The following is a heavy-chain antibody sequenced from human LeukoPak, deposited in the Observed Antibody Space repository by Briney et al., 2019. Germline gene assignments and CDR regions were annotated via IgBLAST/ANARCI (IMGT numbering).Heavy chain of an antibody. D-gene: IGHD4-17*01. J-gene: IGHJ4*02. Sequence: GESLKISCKGSGYSFTNYWIGWVRQMPGKGLKWMGIIYPGDSDTKYSPSFQGQVTISADKSISTAYLQWSSLKASDTAMYYCASQGIPYGDYIFDYWGQGTLVTVSS. CDR2: IYPGDSDT. CDR3: ASQGIPYGDYIFDY. CDR1: GYSFTNYW. V-gene: IGHV5-51*01.